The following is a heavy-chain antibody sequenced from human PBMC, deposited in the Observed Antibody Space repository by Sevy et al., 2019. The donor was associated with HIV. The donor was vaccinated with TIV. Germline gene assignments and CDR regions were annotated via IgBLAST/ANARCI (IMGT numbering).Heavy chain of an antibody. Sequence: GGSLRLSCAGSGFTLSGSAVHWVRQTSGKGLEWLGRIRSIPNSHPTAYAASVKGRFIVSRDDSQNTAYLEMKSLKTEDTAVYYCLLGTQTRGKDDAFDIWGQGTMVTVSS. CDR3: LLGTQTRGKDDAFDI. CDR1: GFTLSGSA. CDR2: IRSIPNSHPT. D-gene: IGHD1-1*01. V-gene: IGHV3-73*01. J-gene: IGHJ3*02.